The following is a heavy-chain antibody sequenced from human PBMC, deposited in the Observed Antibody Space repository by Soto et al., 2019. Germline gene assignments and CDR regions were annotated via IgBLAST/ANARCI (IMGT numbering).Heavy chain of an antibody. D-gene: IGHD6-13*01. CDR3: ARGYSSSSWFDP. V-gene: IGHV4-59*01. CDR2: IYDSGST. CDR1: GASISSYY. J-gene: IGHJ5*02. Sequence: PSETLSLTCTVSGASISSYYWSWIRQPPGKGLELIGYIYDSGSTHYNPSLKSRVTISVDTSKNQFSLKLSSVTAADTAVYYCARGYSSSSWFDPWGQGTLVTLS.